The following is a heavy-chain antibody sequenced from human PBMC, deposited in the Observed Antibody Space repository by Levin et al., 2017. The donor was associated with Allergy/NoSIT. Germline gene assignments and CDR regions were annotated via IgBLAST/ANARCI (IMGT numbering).Heavy chain of an antibody. D-gene: IGHD6-19*01. CDR1: GGTFSSYT. CDR3: ARDRGAVAGLEYYFDY. CDR2: IIPILGIA. V-gene: IGHV1-69*04. Sequence: PGASVKVSCKASGGTFSSYTISWVRQAPGQGLEWMGRIIPILGIANYAQKFQGRVTITADKSTSTAYMELSSLRSEDTAVYYCARDRGAVAGLEYYFDYWGQGTLVTVSS. J-gene: IGHJ4*02.